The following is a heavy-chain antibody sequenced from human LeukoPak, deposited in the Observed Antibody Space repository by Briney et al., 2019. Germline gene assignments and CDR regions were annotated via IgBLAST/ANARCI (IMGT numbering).Heavy chain of an antibody. V-gene: IGHV1-46*01. CDR2: INPSGGST. J-gene: IGHJ4*02. CDR3: ASSITIFGVVSLDY. Sequence: GASVKVSCKASGYTFTSYYMHWVRQAPGQGLEWMGIINPSGGSTNYAQKLQGRVTMTTDTSTSTAYMELRSLRSDDTAVYYCASSITIFGVVSLDYWGQGTLVTVSS. D-gene: IGHD3-3*01. CDR1: GYTFTSYY.